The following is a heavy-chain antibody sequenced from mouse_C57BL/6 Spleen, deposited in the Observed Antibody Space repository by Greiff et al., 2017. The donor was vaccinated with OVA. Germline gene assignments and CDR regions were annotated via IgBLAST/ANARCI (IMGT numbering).Heavy chain of an antibody. Sequence: EVMLVESGPELVKPGASVKIPCKASGYTFTDYNMDWVKQSHGKSLEWIGDINPNNGGTIYNQKFKGKATLTVDKSSSTAYMELRSLTSEDTAVYYCARRGYYGSTYWYFDVWGTGTTVTVSS. D-gene: IGHD1-1*01. V-gene: IGHV1-18*01. CDR2: INPNNGGT. CDR3: ARRGYYGSTYWYFDV. J-gene: IGHJ1*03. CDR1: GYTFTDYN.